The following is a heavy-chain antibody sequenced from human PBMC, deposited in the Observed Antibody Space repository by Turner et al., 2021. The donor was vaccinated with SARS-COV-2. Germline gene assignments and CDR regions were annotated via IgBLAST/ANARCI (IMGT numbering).Heavy chain of an antibody. D-gene: IGHD2-2*02. V-gene: IGHV1-24*01. CDR1: GYTLSEFS. Sequence: QVQLVQSGAEVKKPGASVKVSCKVSGYTLSEFSMPWVRQAPGKGLECMGAFDPEDGETIYAQKFQGRVSMTEDTSTDTAYMGLSSLRSEDTAVYYCATVPVVPAAIGYYYYYGMDVWGQGTTVTVSS. J-gene: IGHJ6*02. CDR2: FDPEDGET. CDR3: ATVPVVPAAIGYYYYYGMDV.